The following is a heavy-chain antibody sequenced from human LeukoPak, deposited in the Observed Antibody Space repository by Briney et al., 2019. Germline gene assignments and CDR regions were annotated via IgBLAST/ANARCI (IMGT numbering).Heavy chain of an antibody. CDR3: ARAVPDYGDNNYYYYMDV. CDR2: IIPFFGTA. J-gene: IGHJ6*03. V-gene: IGHV1-69*13. D-gene: IGHD4-17*01. Sequence: ASVKVSCKASGGTFSNYVINWVRQAPGQGLEWMGGIIPFFGTANYAQKFQGRLTLTADESTSTAYMELSSLRSEDTAVYYCARAVPDYGDNNYYYYMDVWGKGTTVTVSS. CDR1: GGTFSNYV.